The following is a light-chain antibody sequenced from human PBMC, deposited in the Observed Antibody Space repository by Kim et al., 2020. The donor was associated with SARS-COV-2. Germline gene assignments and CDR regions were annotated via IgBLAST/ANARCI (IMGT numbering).Light chain of an antibody. Sequence: GQSVTISCTGTSSDVGGYNYVSWYQQHPGKAPKLMIYDVSKRPSGVPDRFSGSKSGNTASLTISGLQAEDEADYYCCSYAGSYTLVFGTVTKVTVL. J-gene: IGLJ1*01. CDR1: SSDVGGYNY. V-gene: IGLV2-11*01. CDR2: DVS. CDR3: CSYAGSYTLV.